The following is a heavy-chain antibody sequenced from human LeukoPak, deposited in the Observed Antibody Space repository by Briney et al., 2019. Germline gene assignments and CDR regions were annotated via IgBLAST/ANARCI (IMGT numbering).Heavy chain of an antibody. V-gene: IGHV1-46*01. CDR1: GYTFTSYY. CDR3: ATDHSMADTAWWFDP. Sequence: ASVKVSCKASGYTFTSYYMHRVRQAPGQGLEWMGIINPSGGSTSYAQKFQGRVTMTRDMSTSTVYMELSSLRSEDTAFYYCATDHSMADTAWWFDPWGQGTLVTVSS. CDR2: INPSGGST. J-gene: IGHJ5*02. D-gene: IGHD5-24*01.